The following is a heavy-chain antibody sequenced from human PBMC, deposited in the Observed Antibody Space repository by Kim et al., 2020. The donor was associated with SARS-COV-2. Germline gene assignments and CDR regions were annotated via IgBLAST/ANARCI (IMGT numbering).Heavy chain of an antibody. Sequence: GGSLRLSCSASGFTFSSYAMHWVRQAPGKGLEYVSAISSNGGSTYYADSVKGRFTISRDNSKNTLYLQMSSLRAEDTAVYYCVKDFSAGYCSSTSCQGGRVYWGQGTLVTVSS. D-gene: IGHD2-2*01. J-gene: IGHJ4*02. CDR3: VKDFSAGYCSSTSCQGGRVY. CDR1: GFTFSSYA. V-gene: IGHV3-64D*06. CDR2: ISSNGGST.